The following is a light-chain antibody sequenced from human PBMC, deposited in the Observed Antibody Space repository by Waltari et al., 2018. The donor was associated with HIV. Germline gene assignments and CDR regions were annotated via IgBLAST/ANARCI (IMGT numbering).Light chain of an antibody. J-gene: IGLJ1*01. CDR1: TSHIGGNT. Sequence: QSVLTPPPSASGTPGQRVTISCSGSTSHIGGNTVNWYQQLPGTAPKPLIYRNNRRPSGVADRCACSQSATSASWAISGHQSEDEADYYCAAWDDSLNGYVFGPGTKVTVL. CDR3: AAWDDSLNGYV. CDR2: RNN. V-gene: IGLV1-44*01.